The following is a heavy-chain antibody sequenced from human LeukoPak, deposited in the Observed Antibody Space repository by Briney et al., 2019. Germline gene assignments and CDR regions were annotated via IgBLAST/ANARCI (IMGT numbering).Heavy chain of an antibody. CDR3: ARDLQTYYDFWSGFDY. J-gene: IGHJ4*02. CDR2: ISSSGSTI. CDR1: GFTFSSYE. V-gene: IGHV3-48*03. Sequence: GGSLRLSCAASGFTFSSYEMNWVRQAQGKGVGWVTYISSSGSTIYYEDSVKGRFTISRDNSKNSLYLQMNSLRAEDTAVYYCARDLQTYYDFWSGFDYWGQGTLVTVSS. D-gene: IGHD3-3*01.